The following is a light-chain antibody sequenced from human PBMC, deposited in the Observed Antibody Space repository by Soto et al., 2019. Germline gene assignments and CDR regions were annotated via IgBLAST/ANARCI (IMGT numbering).Light chain of an antibody. Sequence: EIVLAQSPATLSLSPVEIAPLSCRASQSVSSYLAWYQQKPGQAPRLLIYDASNRATGIPARFSGSGSGTDFTLTISSLEPEDFAVYYCQQRSNWPITFGQGTRLEI. CDR1: QSVSSY. J-gene: IGKJ5*01. V-gene: IGKV3-11*01. CDR3: QQRSNWPIT. CDR2: DAS.